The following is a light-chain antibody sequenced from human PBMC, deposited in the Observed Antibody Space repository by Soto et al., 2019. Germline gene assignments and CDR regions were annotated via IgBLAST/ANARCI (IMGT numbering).Light chain of an antibody. CDR3: QQYGSSPLT. J-gene: IGKJ3*01. V-gene: IGKV3-20*01. CDR2: GAS. CDR1: QSVSSGY. Sequence: EIVLTQSPGTLSLSPGERATLSCRASQSVSSGYLAWYQQKPGQAPRLLIYGASSRATGIPDRFSGSGSGTDFTLTISRLEPEDCAVYYCQQYGSSPLTFGPGTKVDIK.